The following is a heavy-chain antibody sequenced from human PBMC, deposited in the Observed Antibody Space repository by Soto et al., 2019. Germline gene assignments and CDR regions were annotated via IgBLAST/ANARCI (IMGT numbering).Heavy chain of an antibody. J-gene: IGHJ5*01. CDR1: GYNFAGSG. CDR3: ARAGASKLHYVPYSS. D-gene: IGHD3-10*02. Sequence: ASVKVSCKASGYNFAGSGFIWVRQAPGQGLGWMGWISANSGDTNYAQNLQGRVTMTTDTSTSTAYMELRSLTSDDTAVYYCARAGASKLHYVPYSSWGHGPLVTVS. V-gene: IGHV1-18*04. CDR2: ISANSGDT.